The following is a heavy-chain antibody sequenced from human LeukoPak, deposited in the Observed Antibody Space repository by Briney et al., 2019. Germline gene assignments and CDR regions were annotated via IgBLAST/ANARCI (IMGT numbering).Heavy chain of an antibody. V-gene: IGHV4-59*12. CDR3: ASGDTNNWYAVFDY. CDR2: IYYSGST. J-gene: IGHJ4*02. D-gene: IGHD6-13*01. CDR1: GGSISSYY. Sequence: SETLSPTCTVSGGSISSYYWSWIRQPPGKGLEWIGYIYYSGSTNYNPSLKSRVTISVDTSKNQFSLKLSSVTAADTAVYYCASGDTNNWYAVFDYWGQGTLVTVSS.